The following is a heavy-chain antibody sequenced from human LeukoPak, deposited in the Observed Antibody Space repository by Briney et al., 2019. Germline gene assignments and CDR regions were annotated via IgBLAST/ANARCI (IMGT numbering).Heavy chain of an antibody. J-gene: IGHJ4*02. Sequence: PGGSLRLSCEASGFTFSNSWMTWVRQTPGQPLEWVATIRQDGGAKFYLDSVKGRFIISRDNARNSLSLQMDSLRVEDTAVYYCARLSGESTIYDYWGQGTLVTVSS. V-gene: IGHV3-7*01. CDR1: GFTFSNSW. CDR3: ARLSGESTIYDY. CDR2: IRQDGGAK. D-gene: IGHD5/OR15-5a*01.